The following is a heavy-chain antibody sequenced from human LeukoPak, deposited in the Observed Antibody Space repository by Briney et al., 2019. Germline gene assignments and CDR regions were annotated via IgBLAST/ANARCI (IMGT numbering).Heavy chain of an antibody. V-gene: IGHV3-23*01. CDR3: AKVSRAGYGDYVNAFDI. CDR2: ISGSGGIT. Sequence: GGSLRLSCAASGFTFSGYAMSWVRQAPGKGLEWVSGISGSGGITYYADSVKGRFTIPRDNSKNTLYLQMNSLRAEDTAVYYCAKVSRAGYGDYVNAFDIWGQGTMVTVSS. D-gene: IGHD4-17*01. J-gene: IGHJ3*02. CDR1: GFTFSGYA.